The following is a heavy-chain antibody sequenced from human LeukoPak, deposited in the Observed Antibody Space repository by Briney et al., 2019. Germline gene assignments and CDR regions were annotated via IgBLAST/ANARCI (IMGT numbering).Heavy chain of an antibody. CDR3: ARGPGIAVAGVFDY. CDR1: GYTFTSYG. J-gene: IGHJ4*02. CDR2: LSGYTGHT. Sequence: ASVKVSCKASGYTFTSYGINWVRQAPGQGLEWLGWLSGYTGHTNYVQKIQGRVTMTTDTSTNTACMELRSLRSDDTAVYYCARGPGIAVAGVFDYWGQGSLVTVSS. D-gene: IGHD6-19*01. V-gene: IGHV1-18*04.